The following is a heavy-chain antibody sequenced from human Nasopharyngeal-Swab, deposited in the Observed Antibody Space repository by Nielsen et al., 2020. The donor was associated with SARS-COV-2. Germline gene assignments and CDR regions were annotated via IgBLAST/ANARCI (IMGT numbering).Heavy chain of an antibody. CDR1: GGSISSYY. CDR2: IYTTGST. J-gene: IGHJ4*02. D-gene: IGHD5-18*01. CDR3: ARLPTYSYGLSD. V-gene: IGHV4-4*07. Sequence: GSLRLSCTVSGGSISSYYWSWIRQPAGKGLEWIGRIYTTGSTNYNPSLKSRVTMSVDTSKNQFSLKLSSVTAADTAMYYCARLPTYSYGLSDWGQGTLVTVSS.